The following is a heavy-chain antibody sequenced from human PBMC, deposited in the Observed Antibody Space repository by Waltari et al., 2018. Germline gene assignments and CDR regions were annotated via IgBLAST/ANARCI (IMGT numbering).Heavy chain of an antibody. D-gene: IGHD3-16*02. CDR1: GDRFRIEA. CDR2: ITPFIGVA. V-gene: IGHV1-69*01. J-gene: IGHJ4*02. Sequence: QVQLVQSGTEVKKPGSSVTVSCKASGDRFRIEAISGVRQAPGQGLEWMGGITPFIGVANYAQKFQGNVSISADESTGTAYLELRSLSSEDTAVYYCAKVRDWSSYRFLESWGQGTLVTVSS. CDR3: AKVRDWSSYRFLES.